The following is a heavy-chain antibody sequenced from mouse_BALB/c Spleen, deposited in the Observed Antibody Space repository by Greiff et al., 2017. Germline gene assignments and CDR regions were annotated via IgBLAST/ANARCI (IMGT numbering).Heavy chain of an antibody. CDR3: ARGSTTKYFDV. CDR2: IYPGSGNT. Sequence: VQLQESGPELVKPGASVKISCKASGYTFTDYYINWVKQKPGQGLEWIGWIYPGSGNTKYNEKFKGKATLTVDTSSSTAYMQLSSLTSEDTAVYFCARGSTTKYFDVWGAGTTVTVSS. D-gene: IGHD1-1*01. V-gene: IGHV1-84*02. J-gene: IGHJ1*01. CDR1: GYTFTDYY.